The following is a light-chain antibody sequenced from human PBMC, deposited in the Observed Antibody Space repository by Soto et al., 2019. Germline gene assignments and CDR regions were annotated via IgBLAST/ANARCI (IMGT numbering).Light chain of an antibody. CDR2: GGS. V-gene: IGKV1-12*01. CDR1: ADIYGL. CDR3: QQSYRFPPT. J-gene: IGKJ1*01. Sequence: DVQMTQSPSSVSASVGDRVTITCRASADIYGLLAWYQQRPGKAPDLLIYGGSSLQSGVPSRFSGSRSETDFTLTIRSLQLEDFATYDWQQSYRFPPTFVQGTKVEVK.